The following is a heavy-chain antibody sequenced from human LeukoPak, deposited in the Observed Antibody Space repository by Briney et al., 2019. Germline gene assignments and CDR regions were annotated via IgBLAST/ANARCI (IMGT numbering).Heavy chain of an antibody. V-gene: IGHV3-23*01. CDR2: ISGSGGST. Sequence: GGSLRLSCAASGFTFSSYAMSWVRQAPGKGLEWVSLISGSGGSTYYADSVKGRFTISRDNSKNTLYLQMNSLRVEDTAVYYCAKGNIAARQDIMDVWGQGTTVTVSS. CDR1: GFTFSSYA. J-gene: IGHJ6*02. CDR3: AKGNIAARQDIMDV. D-gene: IGHD6-6*01.